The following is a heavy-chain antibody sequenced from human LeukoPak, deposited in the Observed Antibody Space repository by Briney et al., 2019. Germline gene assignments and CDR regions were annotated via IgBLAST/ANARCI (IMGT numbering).Heavy chain of an antibody. CDR1: GGSISSSSYY. Sequence: SETLSLTCTVSGGSISSSSYYWGWIRQPPGKGLEWIGSIYYSGSTYYNPSLKSRVTISVDTSKNQFSLKLSSVTAADTAVYYCAGDSSGYVFDPWGLGTLVTVSS. CDR3: AGDSSGYVFDP. D-gene: IGHD3-22*01. J-gene: IGHJ5*02. V-gene: IGHV4-39*01. CDR2: IYYSGST.